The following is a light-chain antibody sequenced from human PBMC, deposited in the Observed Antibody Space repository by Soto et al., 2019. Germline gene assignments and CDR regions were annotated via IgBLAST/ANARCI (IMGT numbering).Light chain of an antibody. J-gene: IGKJ3*01. CDR1: QSVSSN. V-gene: IGKV3D-15*01. CDR3: QQYNNWPFT. CDR2: GAS. Sequence: EIVMTQSPATLSVSPGERATLSCRASQSVSSNLAWYQQKPGQVPRLLIYGASTRATGIQARFSGSGSGTEFTLTISSLQSEDCEVYYCQQYNNWPFTFGPGTKVDIK.